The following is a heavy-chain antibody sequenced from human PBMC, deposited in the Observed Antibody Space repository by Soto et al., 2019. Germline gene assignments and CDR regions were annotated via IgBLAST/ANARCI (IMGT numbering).Heavy chain of an antibody. Sequence: PGESLKISCKGSGYSFTIYCIGWVRQMPWKGLEWMGIIYPGDSDTRYSPSFQGQVTISADKSISTAYLQWSSLKASDTAMYYCAITLCSGGSCYLEDGMDVWGQGTTVTVSS. V-gene: IGHV5-51*01. CDR2: IYPGDSDT. J-gene: IGHJ6*02. CDR1: GYSFTIYC. CDR3: AITLCSGGSCYLEDGMDV. D-gene: IGHD2-15*01.